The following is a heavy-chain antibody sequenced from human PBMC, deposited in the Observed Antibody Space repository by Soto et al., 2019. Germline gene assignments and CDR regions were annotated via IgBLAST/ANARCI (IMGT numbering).Heavy chain of an antibody. V-gene: IGHV1-69*13. CDR1: GGTFSSYA. CDR3: ASALRSYCGGDCDDY. D-gene: IGHD2-21*02. CDR2: IIPIFGTA. J-gene: IGHJ4*02. Sequence: SVKVSCKASGGTFSSYAISWVRQAPGQGLEWMGGIIPIFGTANYAQKFQGRVTITADESTSTAYMELSSLRSEDTAVYYCASALRSYCGGDCDDYWGQGTLVTVSS.